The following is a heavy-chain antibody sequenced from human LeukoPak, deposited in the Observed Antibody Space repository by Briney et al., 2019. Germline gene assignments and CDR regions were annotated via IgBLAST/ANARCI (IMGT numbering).Heavy chain of an antibody. Sequence: GGSLRLSCAASGFTFSSYWMHWVRQAPGKGLVWVSRINSDGSSTSYADSVKGRFTVSRDNAKNTLYLQMNSLRAEDTAVYYCARISDYYDSSGYYSALDYWGQGTLVTVSS. CDR1: GFTFSSYW. V-gene: IGHV3-74*01. J-gene: IGHJ4*02. CDR2: INSDGSST. D-gene: IGHD3-22*01. CDR3: ARISDYYDSSGYYSALDY.